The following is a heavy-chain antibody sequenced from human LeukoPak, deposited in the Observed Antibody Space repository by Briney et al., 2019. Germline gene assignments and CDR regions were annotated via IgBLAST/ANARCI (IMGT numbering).Heavy chain of an antibody. CDR3: ARGGVYGSGSYYSGYYYYMDV. D-gene: IGHD3-10*01. V-gene: IGHV4-34*01. J-gene: IGHJ6*03. CDR2: INHSGTS. Sequence: SETLSLTCAVYGGSFIGYYWSWIRQPPGKGLEWIGEINHSGTSNYNPSLKSRVTISVDTSKNQFSLKLSSVTAADTAVYYCARGGVYGSGSYYSGYYYYMDVWGKGTTVTVSS. CDR1: GGSFIGYY.